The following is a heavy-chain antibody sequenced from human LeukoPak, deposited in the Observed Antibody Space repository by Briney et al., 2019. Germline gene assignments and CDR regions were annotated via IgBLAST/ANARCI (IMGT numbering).Heavy chain of an antibody. D-gene: IGHD3-10*01. CDR1: GLTFSSYA. J-gene: IGHJ4*02. V-gene: IGHV3-33*01. CDR2: VWHDGSNR. CDR3: ARELFGSGSCPDY. Sequence: PWTSLRLSCTAPGLTFSSYAIHWIRQAPGKGLEWVALVWHDGSNRYYSEAVKGRFTISRDNSKNTVYLQINSLRAEDTIVYYCARELFGSGSCPDYWGQGTRVTVSS.